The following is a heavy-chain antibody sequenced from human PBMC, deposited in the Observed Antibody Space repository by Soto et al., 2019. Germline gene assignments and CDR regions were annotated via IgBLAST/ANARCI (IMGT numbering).Heavy chain of an antibody. Sequence: GASVKVSCKASGYTFTSYGISWVRQAPGQGLEWMGWISAYNGNTNYAQKLQGRVTMTTDTSTSTAYMELRSLRSDDTAVYYCARASYYDILTGYLYYYYGMDVWGQGTTVTSP. V-gene: IGHV1-18*04. CDR2: ISAYNGNT. CDR3: ARASYYDILTGYLYYYYGMDV. J-gene: IGHJ6*02. D-gene: IGHD3-9*01. CDR1: GYTFTSYG.